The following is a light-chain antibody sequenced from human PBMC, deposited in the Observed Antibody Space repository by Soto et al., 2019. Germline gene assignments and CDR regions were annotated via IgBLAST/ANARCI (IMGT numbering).Light chain of an antibody. V-gene: IGKV3-15*01. CDR1: QSVSSN. Sequence: EIVMTQSPATLSVSPGERATLSCRASQSVSSNLAWYQQKPGQAPRLLLYGASTRATGIPARFSGSGSGTEFTLTISSLQSEDFAVYYCQQYNNWPRTFSQGTKV. CDR2: GAS. CDR3: QQYNNWPRT. J-gene: IGKJ1*01.